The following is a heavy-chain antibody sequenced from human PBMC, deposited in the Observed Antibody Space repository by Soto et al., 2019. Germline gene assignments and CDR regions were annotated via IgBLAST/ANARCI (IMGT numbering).Heavy chain of an antibody. Sequence: SETLSLTCTVSGGSISSGGYYWSWIRQHPGKGLEWIGYIYYSGSTYYNPSLKSRVTISVDTSKNQFPLKLNSVTAADTAVYYCARAGGGVIVGWFDPWGQVTLVTVST. D-gene: IGHD3-16*02. V-gene: IGHV4-31*03. CDR2: IYYSGST. CDR3: ARAGGGVIVGWFDP. CDR1: GGSISSGGYY. J-gene: IGHJ5*02.